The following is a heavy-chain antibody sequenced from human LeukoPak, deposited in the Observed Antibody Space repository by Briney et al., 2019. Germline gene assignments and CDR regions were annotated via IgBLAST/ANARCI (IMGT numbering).Heavy chain of an antibody. CDR3: TTVLVVPAAIGVDY. CDR1: GFTFNNAW. CDR2: IKSKIDGGTT. J-gene: IGHJ4*02. D-gene: IGHD2-2*01. Sequence: GGSLRLSCAASGFTFNNAWMSWVRQAPGKGLEWVGRIKSKIDGGTTDYAAPVKGRFSISRDDSKNTVYLQMNSLKTEDTAVYYCTTVLVVPAAIGVDYWGQGTLVTVSS. V-gene: IGHV3-15*01.